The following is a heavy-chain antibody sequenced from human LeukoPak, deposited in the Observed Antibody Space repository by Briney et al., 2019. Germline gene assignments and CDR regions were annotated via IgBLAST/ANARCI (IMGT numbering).Heavy chain of an antibody. V-gene: IGHV3-23*01. Sequence: GGSLRLSCAASGFTVSSNYMSWVRQAPGKGLEWVSAISGSAGSTYYADSVKGRFTISRDNSKNTLYLQMNSLRAEDTAVYYCAKDKGVAGHDYWGQGTLVTVSS. CDR2: ISGSAGST. J-gene: IGHJ4*02. CDR3: AKDKGVAGHDY. CDR1: GFTVSSNY. D-gene: IGHD3-3*01.